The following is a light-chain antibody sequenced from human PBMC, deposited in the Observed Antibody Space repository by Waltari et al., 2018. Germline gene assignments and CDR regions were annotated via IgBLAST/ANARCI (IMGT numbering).Light chain of an antibody. Sequence: QLALTQSPSASASLGASVKLTCTLTSGHSSNVVAWLQQQPEKGPRYLMKVNGGGSHGKGDDIPDRVSGSGSGAARYLTISSLQSEDEAYYYCQTGGHGTWVFGGGTKLTVL. J-gene: IGLJ3*02. V-gene: IGLV4-69*02. CDR2: VNGGGSH. CDR1: SGHSSNV. CDR3: QTGGHGTWV.